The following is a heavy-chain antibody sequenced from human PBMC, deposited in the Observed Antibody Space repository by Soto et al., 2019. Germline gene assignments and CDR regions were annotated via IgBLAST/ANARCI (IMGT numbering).Heavy chain of an antibody. D-gene: IGHD3-10*01. Sequence: GGSLRLSCSASGFTFSSYAMHWVRQAPGKGLEYVSSISTNGGSTHYADSVKGRFTISRDNSKSTLYLQMNSLRAEDTAVYYCAKGHGNYGPNWIDSWGQGT. V-gene: IGHV3-64*04. CDR1: GFTFSSYA. J-gene: IGHJ5*01. CDR3: AKGHGNYGPNWIDS. CDR2: ISTNGGST.